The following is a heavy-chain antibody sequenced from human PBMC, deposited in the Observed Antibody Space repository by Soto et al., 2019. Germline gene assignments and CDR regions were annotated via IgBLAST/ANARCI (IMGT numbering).Heavy chain of an antibody. CDR1: GGYLSGFH. J-gene: IGHJ4*02. V-gene: IGHV4-34*01. D-gene: IGHD2-8*02. CDR2: INPGGST. CDR3: ARDKITGLFDY. Sequence: SETLSLTCAVHGGYLSGFHWSWIRQPPGKGLEWIGEINPGGSTYYNPSLKSRVTMSVDTSKNQFSLTVNSVTAADTAVYYCARDKITGLFDYWGQGTLVTVSS.